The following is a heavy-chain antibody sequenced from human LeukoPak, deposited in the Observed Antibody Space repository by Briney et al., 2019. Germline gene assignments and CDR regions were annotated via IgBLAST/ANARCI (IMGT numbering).Heavy chain of an antibody. J-gene: IGHJ4*02. CDR1: GYSISSGYY. Sequence: SETLSLTCTVSGYSISSGYYWGWIRQPAGKGLEWIGRIYTSGSTTYNPSLKSRVTISGDTSENQFSLRLSSVTAADTAVYYCARVTMVRGGFDYWGQGTLVTVSS. CDR2: IYTSGST. V-gene: IGHV4-61*02. CDR3: ARVTMVRGGFDY. D-gene: IGHD3-10*01.